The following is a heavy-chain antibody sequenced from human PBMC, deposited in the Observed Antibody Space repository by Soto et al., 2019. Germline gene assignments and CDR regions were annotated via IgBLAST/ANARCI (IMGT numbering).Heavy chain of an antibody. CDR1: GGSISSGGYY. D-gene: IGHD4-17*01. Sequence: SETLSLTCTVSGGSISSGGYYWSWIRQHPGKGLEWIGYIYYSGSTYYNPSLKSRVTISVDTSKNQFSLKLSSVTAADTAVYYCARDYGGYPATLLDYSAQGTPVTGSS. J-gene: IGHJ4*02. CDR2: IYYSGST. V-gene: IGHV4-31*03. CDR3: ARDYGGYPATLLDY.